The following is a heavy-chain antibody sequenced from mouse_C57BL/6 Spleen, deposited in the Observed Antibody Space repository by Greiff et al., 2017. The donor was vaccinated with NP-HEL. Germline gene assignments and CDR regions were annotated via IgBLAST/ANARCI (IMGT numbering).Heavy chain of an antibody. J-gene: IGHJ1*03. CDR1: GYAFSSSW. D-gene: IGHD2-1*01. Sequence: QVQLQQSGPELVKPGASVKISCKASGYAFSSSWMNWVKQRPGKGLEWIGRIYPGDGDTNYNGKFKGKATLTADKSSSTAYMQLSSLTSEDSAVYFCARSGYGNYPRYFDVWGTGTTVTVSS. V-gene: IGHV1-82*01. CDR3: ARSGYGNYPRYFDV. CDR2: IYPGDGDT.